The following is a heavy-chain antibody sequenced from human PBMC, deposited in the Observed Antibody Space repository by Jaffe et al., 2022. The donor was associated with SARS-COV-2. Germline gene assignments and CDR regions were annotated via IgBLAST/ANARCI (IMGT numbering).Heavy chain of an antibody. J-gene: IGHJ6*02. D-gene: IGHD6-19*01. CDR3: ARSSSGWYGRGGYYYYGMDV. Sequence: QVQLQESGPGLVKPSQTLSLTCTVSGGSISSGSYYWSWIRQPAGKGLEWIGRIYTSGSTNYNPSLKSRVTISVDTSKNQFSLKLSSVTAADTAVYYCARSSSGWYGRGGYYYYGMDVWGQGTTVTVSS. CDR1: GGSISSGSYY. CDR2: IYTSGST. V-gene: IGHV4-61*02.